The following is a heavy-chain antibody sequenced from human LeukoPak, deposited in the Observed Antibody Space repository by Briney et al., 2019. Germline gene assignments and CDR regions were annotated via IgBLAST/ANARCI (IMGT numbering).Heavy chain of an antibody. CDR3: ARDSSSWNFDY. J-gene: IGHJ4*02. Sequence: PSETLSLTCTVSDDSISDYYRGWIRQPPGKGLEWIGYIYYSGSTNYNPSLKSRVTISVDTSKNQFSLKLSSVTAADTAVYYCARDSSSWNFDYWGQGTLVTVSS. V-gene: IGHV4-59*01. D-gene: IGHD6-13*01. CDR2: IYYSGST. CDR1: DDSISDYY.